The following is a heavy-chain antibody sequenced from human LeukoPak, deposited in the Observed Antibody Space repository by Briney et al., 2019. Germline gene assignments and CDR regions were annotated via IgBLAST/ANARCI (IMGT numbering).Heavy chain of an antibody. CDR3: AALNIATRPWCFDY. V-gene: IGHV4-59*01. Sequence: SSETLSLTCTVSGVSINSYYWTWIRQPPGKGLDWIGYIYYSGTTNYNPSLNSRVTISVDTSKNQFSLKLSSVTAADTAVYYCAALNIATRPWCFDYWGQGTLVTVSS. CDR1: GVSINSYY. CDR2: IYYSGTT. J-gene: IGHJ4*02. D-gene: IGHD6-6*01.